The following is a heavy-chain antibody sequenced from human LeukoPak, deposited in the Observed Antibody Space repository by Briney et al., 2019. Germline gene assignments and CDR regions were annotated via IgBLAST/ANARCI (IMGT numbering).Heavy chain of an antibody. CDR1: GFTFSSYA. V-gene: IGHV3-23*01. CDR2: ISGSGGST. J-gene: IGHJ3*02. CDR3: AKGKYSSPVRRAFDI. D-gene: IGHD6-6*01. Sequence: GGSLRLSCAASGFTFSSYAMNWVRQAPGKGLEWVSAISGSGGSTYYADSVKGRFTISRDNSKNTLYLQMNSLRAEDTAVYYCAKGKYSSPVRRAFDIWGQGTMVTVSS.